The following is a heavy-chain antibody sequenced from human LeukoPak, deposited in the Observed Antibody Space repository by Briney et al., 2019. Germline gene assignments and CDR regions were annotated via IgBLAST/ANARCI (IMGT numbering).Heavy chain of an antibody. D-gene: IGHD6-13*01. CDR3: ARRAAAGRGGYYYVDV. V-gene: IGHV1-8*01. Sequence: ASVKVSCKASGYTFTSYDINWVRQATGQGLEWMGWMNPNSGNTGYAQKFQGRVTMTRNTSISTAYMELSSLRSEDTAVYYCARRAAAGRGGYYYVDVWGKGTTVTVSS. CDR2: MNPNSGNT. J-gene: IGHJ6*03. CDR1: GYTFTSYD.